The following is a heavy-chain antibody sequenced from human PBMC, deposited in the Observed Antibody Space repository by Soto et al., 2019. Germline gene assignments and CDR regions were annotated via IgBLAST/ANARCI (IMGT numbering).Heavy chain of an antibody. D-gene: IGHD2-2*01. CDR1: GDSVRSSSC. CDR2: IYHSGTF. V-gene: IGHV4-4*02. J-gene: IGHJ6*02. Sequence: QVRLQESGPGLVEPSGTLSLTCAVSGDSVRSSSCWSWVRQAPGKGLEWIGEIYHSGTFNYNPSLASRVSVSVDKSRNQLSLNLQSVTAADTAVYYCVRSVPAATWQYSGMDVWGQGTTVTVSS. CDR3: VRSVPAATWQYSGMDV.